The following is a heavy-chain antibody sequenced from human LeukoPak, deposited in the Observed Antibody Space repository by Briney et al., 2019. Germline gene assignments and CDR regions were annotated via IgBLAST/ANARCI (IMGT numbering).Heavy chain of an antibody. CDR2: ISYDGSNK. V-gene: IGHV3-30-3*01. D-gene: IGHD6-13*01. J-gene: IGHJ5*02. CDR3: ARDGGSSSWYLHWFDP. Sequence: GGSLRLSCAASGFTFSSYAMHWVRQAPGKGLEWVAVISYDGSNKYYADSVKGRFTISRDNSKNTLYLQMNSLRAEDTAVYYCARDGGSSSWYLHWFDPWGQGTLVTVSS. CDR1: GFTFSSYA.